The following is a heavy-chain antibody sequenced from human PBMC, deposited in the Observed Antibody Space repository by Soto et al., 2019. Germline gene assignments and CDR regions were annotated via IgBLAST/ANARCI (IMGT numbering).Heavy chain of an antibody. CDR1: GFTFSSYS. CDR3: ARGNRQDIVLVPAAIPDYYYYYGMDV. D-gene: IGHD2-2*01. Sequence: EVQLVESGGGLVKPGGSLRLSCAASGFTFSSYSMNWVRQAPGKGLEWVSSISSSSSYIYYADSVKGRFTISRDNAKNSLYLQMNSLRAEDTAVYYCARGNRQDIVLVPAAIPDYYYYYGMDVWGQGTTVTVSS. CDR2: ISSSSSYI. V-gene: IGHV3-21*01. J-gene: IGHJ6*02.